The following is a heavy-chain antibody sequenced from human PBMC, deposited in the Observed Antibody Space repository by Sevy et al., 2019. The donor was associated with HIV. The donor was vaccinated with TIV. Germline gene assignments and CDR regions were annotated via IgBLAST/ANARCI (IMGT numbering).Heavy chain of an antibody. D-gene: IGHD3-10*01. Sequence: GGSLRLSCAASGFTFSSYGMHWVRQAPGKGLEWVAVISYDGSNKYYADSVKGRFTISRDNSKNTLYLQMNSLGAEDTAVYYCAKDLVTRGGYYGMDVWGQGTTVTVSS. J-gene: IGHJ6*02. CDR1: GFTFSSYG. V-gene: IGHV3-30*18. CDR2: ISYDGSNK. CDR3: AKDLVTRGGYYGMDV.